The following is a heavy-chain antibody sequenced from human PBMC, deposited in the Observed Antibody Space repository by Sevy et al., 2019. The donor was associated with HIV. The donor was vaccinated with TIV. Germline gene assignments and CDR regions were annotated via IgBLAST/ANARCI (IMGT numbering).Heavy chain of an antibody. J-gene: IGHJ3*02. CDR3: ARDTPNYYDSSGYWGNAFDI. D-gene: IGHD3-22*01. Sequence: GGSLRLSCAGFGFTFSTYSMNWVRQAPGKGLEWMAVISYDGVSQYYADSVKGRFTISRDNSKTTLYLQMNSLRTEDTAVYYCARDTPNYYDSSGYWGNAFDIWGQGTMVTVSS. CDR2: ISYDGVSQ. CDR1: GFTFSTYS. V-gene: IGHV3-30*04.